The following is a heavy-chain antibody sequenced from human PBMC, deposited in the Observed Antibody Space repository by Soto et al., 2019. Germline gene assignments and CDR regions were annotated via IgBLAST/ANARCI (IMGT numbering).Heavy chain of an antibody. CDR1: GYTFTSYY. J-gene: IGHJ6*02. CDR3: ARELLGYCSSTSCYGDSDGAARPKYYYYGMDV. V-gene: IGHV1-46*01. Sequence: ASVKVSCKASGYTFTSYYMHWVRQAPGQGLEWMGIINPSGGSTSYAQKFQGRVTMTRDTSTSTVYMELSSLRSEDTAVYYCARELLGYCSSTSCYGDSDGAARPKYYYYGMDVWGQGTTVSVSS. D-gene: IGHD2-2*01. CDR2: INPSGGST.